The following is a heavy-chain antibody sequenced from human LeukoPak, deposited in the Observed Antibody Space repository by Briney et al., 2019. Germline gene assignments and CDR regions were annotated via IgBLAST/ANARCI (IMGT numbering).Heavy chain of an antibody. CDR2: IIPIFGTA. J-gene: IGHJ4*02. V-gene: IGHV1-69*05. Sequence: GASVKVSCKASGGTFSSYAISWVRQAPGQGLEWMGGIIPIFGTANYAQKFQGRVTITTDESTSTAYMELSSLRSEDTAVYYCATDLGSHDAYFDYWGQGTLVTVSS. CDR1: GGTFSSYA. D-gene: IGHD2-15*01. CDR3: ATDLGSHDAYFDY.